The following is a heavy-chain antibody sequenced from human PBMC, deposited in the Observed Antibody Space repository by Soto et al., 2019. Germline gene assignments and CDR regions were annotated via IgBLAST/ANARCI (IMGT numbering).Heavy chain of an antibody. CDR1: GFTFSSYA. D-gene: IGHD6-19*01. Sequence: EVQLLESGGGLVQPGGSLRLSCAASGFTFSSYAMSWVRQAPGKGLEWVSAISGSGGSTYYADSVKGRFTISRDNSKNTXXLQMNSLRPEDTAVYYCAKGHSGAGTYSYYYGMDVWGQGTTVTVSS. CDR3: AKGHSGAGTYSYYYGMDV. V-gene: IGHV3-23*01. CDR2: ISGSGGST. J-gene: IGHJ6*02.